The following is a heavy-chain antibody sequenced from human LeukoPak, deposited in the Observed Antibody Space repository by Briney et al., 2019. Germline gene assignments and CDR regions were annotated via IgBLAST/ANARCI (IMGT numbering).Heavy chain of an antibody. J-gene: IGHJ5*02. CDR2: IWYDGTNK. V-gene: IGHV3-33*01. D-gene: IGHD4-23*01. CDR1: GFSFSSYG. CDR3: ARSHGGNSGWFDP. Sequence: GGSLRLSCAASGFSFSSYGMHWVRQAPGKGLEWVAVIWYDGTNKYYADSVKGRFTISRDNSKNTLYLQMNSLRAEDTAVYYCARSHGGNSGWFDPWGQGTLVTVSS.